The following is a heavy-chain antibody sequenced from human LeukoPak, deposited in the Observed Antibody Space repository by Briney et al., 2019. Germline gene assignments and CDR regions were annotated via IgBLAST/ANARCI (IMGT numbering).Heavy chain of an antibody. CDR2: IYPTGNT. V-gene: IGHV4-4*07. J-gene: IGHJ6*03. Sequence: SETLSLTCSVSGGAIISYYWSWIRQPAGKGPEWIGRIYPTGNTDYNPSLKTRVTMSTDLSTKQFSLRLRSVTAADTAVYYCARLKFYDSTGYSPGYYMDVWGKGTAVTVSS. CDR3: ARLKFYDSTGYSPGYYMDV. D-gene: IGHD3-22*01. CDR1: GGAIISYY.